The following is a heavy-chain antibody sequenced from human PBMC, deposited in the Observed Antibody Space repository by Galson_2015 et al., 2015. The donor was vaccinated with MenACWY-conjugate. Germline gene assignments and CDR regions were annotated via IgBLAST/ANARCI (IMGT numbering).Heavy chain of an antibody. D-gene: IGHD3-22*01. V-gene: IGHV4-59*08. J-gene: IGHJ4*02. CDR3: ARRVYDSSGYPFFDS. CDR2: ISYSGNT. CDR1: GASISSDF. Sequence: LSLTCTVSGASISSDFWSWIRQPPGQGLEWIGHISYSGNTHYNPSLKSRVTMSLDTSKNQLSLKLNSVTAADAAVYYCARRVYDSSGYPFFDSWGQGTLVTVSS.